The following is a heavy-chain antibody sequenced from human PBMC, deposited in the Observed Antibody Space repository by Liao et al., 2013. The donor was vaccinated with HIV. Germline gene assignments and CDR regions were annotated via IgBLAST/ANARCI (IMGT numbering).Heavy chain of an antibody. CDR3: ARDAKSGPFDY. V-gene: IGHV4-4*07. CDR2: IYHSGSS. CDR1: GDSISSFY. J-gene: IGHJ4*02. Sequence: QVVLQESGPGLVKPSGTLSLTCTVSGDSISSFYWTWIRQPAGKGLEWIGRIYHSGSSDYNPSLRGRISMSIDTSKNQFSLKLTSVTAADTAVYFCARDAKSGPFDYWGQGALVTVSS. D-gene: IGHD1-26*01.